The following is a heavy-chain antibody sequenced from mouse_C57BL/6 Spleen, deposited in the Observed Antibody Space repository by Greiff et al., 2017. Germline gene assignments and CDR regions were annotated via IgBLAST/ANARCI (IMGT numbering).Heavy chain of an antibody. Sequence: QVQLKQPGAELVRPGSSVKLSCKASGYTFTSYWMHWVKQRPIQGLEWIGNIDPSDSETHYNQKFKDKATLTVDKSSSTAYMQLSSLTSEDSAVYYCARGSYSNYGFDYWGQGTTLTVSS. CDR1: GYTFTSYW. J-gene: IGHJ2*01. V-gene: IGHV1-52*01. CDR3: ARGSYSNYGFDY. CDR2: IDPSDSET. D-gene: IGHD2-5*01.